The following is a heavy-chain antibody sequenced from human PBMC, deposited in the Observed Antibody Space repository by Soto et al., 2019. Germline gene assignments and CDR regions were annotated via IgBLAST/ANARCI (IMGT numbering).Heavy chain of an antibody. CDR3: AKENIAAAASPTFDY. D-gene: IGHD6-13*01. V-gene: IGHV3-23*01. CDR1: GFTFSSYA. CDR2: VRGSGGST. Sequence: GSLRLSCAASGFTFSSYAMSWVRQAPGMGLEWVSAVRGSGGSTYYADSVKGRFTISRDNSKNTLYLQMNSLRAEDTAVYYCAKENIAAAASPTFDYWGQGTLVTVSS. J-gene: IGHJ4*02.